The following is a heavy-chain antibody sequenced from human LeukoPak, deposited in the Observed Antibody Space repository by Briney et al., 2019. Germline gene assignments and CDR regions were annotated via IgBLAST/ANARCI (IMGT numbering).Heavy chain of an antibody. V-gene: IGHV3-23*01. CDR1: GFTFSNYA. CDR2: ISGSGGST. CDR3: AKVFGSGWDGYY. D-gene: IGHD6-19*01. J-gene: IGHJ4*02. Sequence: GGSLRLSCAASGFTFSNYAMSCVRQAPGKGREWVSGISGSGGSTYYADSVKGRFTISRDNSKNTLYLQMNSLRAEDTAVYYCAKVFGSGWDGYYWGQGTLVTVSS.